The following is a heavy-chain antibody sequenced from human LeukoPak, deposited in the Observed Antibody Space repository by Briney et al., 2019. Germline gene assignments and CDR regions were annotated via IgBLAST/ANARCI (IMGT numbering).Heavy chain of an antibody. J-gene: IGHJ4*02. D-gene: IGHD6-13*01. V-gene: IGHV3-7*01. CDR3: ARGRGSWYGVYFDY. Sequence: GGSLRLSCAASGFTFTDYWMSWVRQAPGKGLEWVANIKRDGSEKYYVDSVKGRFTISRDNAKNSLYLQMNCLRTEDTAVYYCARGRGSWYGVYFDYWGQGTLVTVSS. CDR2: IKRDGSEK. CDR1: GFTFTDYW.